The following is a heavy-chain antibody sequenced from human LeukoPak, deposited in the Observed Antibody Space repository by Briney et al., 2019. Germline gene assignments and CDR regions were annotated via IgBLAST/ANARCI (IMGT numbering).Heavy chain of an antibody. D-gene: IGHD3-22*01. CDR3: ARDIEYDTAFDI. CDR2: INPNSGGT. J-gene: IGHJ3*02. Sequence: ASVKVSCKASGYTFTGYYMHWVRQAPGQGLEWMGWINPNSGGTNYAQKFQGRVTMTRDTSISTAYMELSRLRSDDTAVYYCARDIEYDTAFDIWGQGTMVTVSS. CDR1: GYTFTGYY. V-gene: IGHV1-2*02.